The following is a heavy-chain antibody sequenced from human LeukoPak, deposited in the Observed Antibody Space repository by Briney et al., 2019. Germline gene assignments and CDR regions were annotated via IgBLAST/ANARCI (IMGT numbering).Heavy chain of an antibody. CDR1: GFTFSYYG. D-gene: IGHD6-25*01. V-gene: IGHV3-30*18. J-gene: IGHJ6*02. CDR3: AKDVYNGRSGYQYHFGMDV. Sequence: GGSLRLSCAASGFTFSYYGTHWVRQAPGKGLEWVAVISYDGSNKYYVDSVKGRFTISRDDSKNTLYLQMNSLRAEDTAVYYCAKDVYNGRSGYQYHFGMDVWGQGTTVTVSS. CDR2: ISYDGSNK.